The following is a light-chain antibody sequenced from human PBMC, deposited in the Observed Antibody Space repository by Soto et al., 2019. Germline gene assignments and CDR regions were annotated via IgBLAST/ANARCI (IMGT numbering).Light chain of an antibody. CDR1: QDIRKY. Sequence: DIQMTQSPSSLSASVGDRVTITCQASQDIRKYLNWYQQKPGRAPKLLIYGASNLETGVPSRFSGSGYGTDFIFTISSLQPEDIATYYCQHYDNLPPFTFGPGTKVAMK. CDR3: QHYDNLPPFT. CDR2: GAS. J-gene: IGKJ3*01. V-gene: IGKV1-33*01.